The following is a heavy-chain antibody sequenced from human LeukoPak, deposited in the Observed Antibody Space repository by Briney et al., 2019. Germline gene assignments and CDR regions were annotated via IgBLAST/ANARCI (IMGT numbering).Heavy chain of an antibody. CDR1: GGSISSGVYY. D-gene: IGHD5-18*01. CDR2: MHNSGSA. J-gene: IGHJ4*02. Sequence: SQTLSLTCTVSGGSISSGVYYWSWIRQHPGKGREWNGYMHNSGSAHYNPSLKSRVAISVDTSKNHFSLKLSSVTAADTAVYYCARGGGHNYGYSFDYWGQGTLVTVSS. CDR3: ARGGGHNYGYSFDY. V-gene: IGHV4-31*03.